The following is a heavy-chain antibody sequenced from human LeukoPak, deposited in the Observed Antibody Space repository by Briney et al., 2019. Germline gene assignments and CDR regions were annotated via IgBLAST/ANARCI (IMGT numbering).Heavy chain of an antibody. Sequence: GGSLRLSCVASGFSFDDYGMMWVRQAPGKGLEWVSVIYSGGSTYYADSVKGRFTISRDNSKNTLYLQMNSLRAEDTAVYYSARVGSSGGSLIPSFFDYWGQGTLVTVSS. CDR3: ARVGSSGGSLIPSFFDY. CDR1: GFSFDDYG. CDR2: IYSGGST. V-gene: IGHV3-66*01. D-gene: IGHD2-15*01. J-gene: IGHJ4*02.